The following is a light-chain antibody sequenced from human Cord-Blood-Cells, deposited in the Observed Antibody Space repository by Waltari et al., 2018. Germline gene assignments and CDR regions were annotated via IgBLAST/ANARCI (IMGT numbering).Light chain of an antibody. CDR1: QSISSY. V-gene: IGKV1-39*01. Sequence: DIQMTQSPSSLSASVGDRVTITCRASQSISSYLNWYQQKPGKAPKLLIYAASRLQSGVPSRLSGSGSGTDFTLTISSLQPEDFAAYYCQQSYSTPLTFGGGTKVEIK. CDR2: AAS. J-gene: IGKJ4*01. CDR3: QQSYSTPLT.